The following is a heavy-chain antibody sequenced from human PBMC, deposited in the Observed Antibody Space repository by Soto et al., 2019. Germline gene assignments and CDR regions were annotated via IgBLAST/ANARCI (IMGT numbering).Heavy chain of an antibody. D-gene: IGHD3-3*01. CDR2: IIPIFGTA. Sequence: ASVKVTFKASGGTFSSYAISWVRQAPGQGLEWMGGIIPIFGTANYAQKFQGRVTITADESTSTAYMELSSLRSEDTAVYYCAHDFWSGNYGMDVWGQGATVTVSS. CDR3: AHDFWSGNYGMDV. V-gene: IGHV1-69*13. J-gene: IGHJ6*02. CDR1: GGTFSSYA.